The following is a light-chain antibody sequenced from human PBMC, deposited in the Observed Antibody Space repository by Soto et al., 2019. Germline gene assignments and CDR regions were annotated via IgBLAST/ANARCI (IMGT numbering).Light chain of an antibody. V-gene: IGKV4-1*01. CDR3: QQYYSTPRT. Sequence: DIVMTQSPDSLAVSLGERATINCKSSQSVLYSSNNKNYLAWYQQKPRQPPKLLISWASTRESGVPDRFSGSGSGTYFTITISSLQAEDVAVYYCQQYYSTPRTFGQGTKVEIK. CDR1: QSVLYSSNNKNY. J-gene: IGKJ1*01. CDR2: WAS.